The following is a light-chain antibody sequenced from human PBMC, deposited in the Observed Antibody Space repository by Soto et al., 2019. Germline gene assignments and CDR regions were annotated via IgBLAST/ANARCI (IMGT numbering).Light chain of an antibody. Sequence: EIGLTQSPGTLSLSPGERATLSCRASQSVSSSYLAWYQQKPGQAPRLLIYDASRATGIPDRFSGSGSGTDFTLTITRLEPEDVAVYYCQHYGTSALFGPGTKVDI. V-gene: IGKV3-20*01. CDR2: DAS. CDR1: QSVSSSY. J-gene: IGKJ3*01. CDR3: QHYGTSAL.